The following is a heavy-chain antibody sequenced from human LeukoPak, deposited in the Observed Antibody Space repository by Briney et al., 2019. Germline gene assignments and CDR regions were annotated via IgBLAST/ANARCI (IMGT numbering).Heavy chain of an antibody. CDR1: GFTFSSYS. J-gene: IGHJ5*02. V-gene: IGHV3-21*01. D-gene: IGHD2-15*01. CDR3: AGTTVVVVARRFDP. CDR2: ISSSSSYI. Sequence: GGSLRLSCAASGFTFSSYSMNWVRQAPGKGLEWVSSISSSSSYIYYANSVKGRFTISRDNAKNSLYLQMNSLRAEDTAVYYCAGTTVVVVARRFDPWGQGTLVTVSS.